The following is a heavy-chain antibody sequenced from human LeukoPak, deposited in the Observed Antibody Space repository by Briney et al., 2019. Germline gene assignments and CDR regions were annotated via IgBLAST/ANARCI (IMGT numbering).Heavy chain of an antibody. D-gene: IGHD3-3*01. J-gene: IGHJ4*02. V-gene: IGHV3-11*04. Sequence: PGGSLRLSCAASGITLSDYYMSGIRQAPGKGLEWISYISSSSGSIWYADSVQGRFTVSRDNAKNSLFLQMDSLGVEDTAVYYCATSPGAYYDFWSGYYETYWGQGTLVAVSS. CDR3: ATSPGAYYDFWSGYYETY. CDR1: GITLSDYY. CDR2: ISSSSGSI.